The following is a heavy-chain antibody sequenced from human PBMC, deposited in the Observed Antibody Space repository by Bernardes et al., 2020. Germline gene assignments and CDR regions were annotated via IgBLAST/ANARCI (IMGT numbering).Heavy chain of an antibody. V-gene: IGHV4-59*01. J-gene: IGHJ4*02. D-gene: IGHD5-18*01. Sequence: SETLSLTCTVSGGSISSFYWSWIRQPPGKGLEWIGYIYHSGSTKYRPSLKSRVSISVDTSKSQFSLKMTSVTAADTAIYFCARGLVSGYTYGYDDWGQGTLVTVSS. CDR2: IYHSGST. CDR1: GGSISSFY. CDR3: ARGLVSGYTYGYDD.